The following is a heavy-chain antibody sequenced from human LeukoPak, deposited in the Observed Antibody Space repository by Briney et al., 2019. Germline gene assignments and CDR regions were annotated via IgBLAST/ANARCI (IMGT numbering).Heavy chain of an antibody. J-gene: IGHJ3*02. CDR2: IIPIFGTA. V-gene: IGHV1-69*01. Sequence: SVKVSCKASGGTFSSYAISWVRQAPGQGLEWMGGIIPIFGTANYAQKFQGRVTITADESTSTAYMELSSLRSEDTAVYYCARDRIVATIQQSFDIWGQGTMVTVSS. D-gene: IGHD5-12*01. CDR3: ARDRIVATIQQSFDI. CDR1: GGTFSSYA.